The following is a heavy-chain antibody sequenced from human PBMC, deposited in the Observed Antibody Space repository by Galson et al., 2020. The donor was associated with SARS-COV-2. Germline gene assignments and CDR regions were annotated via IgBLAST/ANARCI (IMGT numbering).Heavy chain of an antibody. CDR2: ISPSASAN. D-gene: IGHD3-10*01. Sequence: GESLKISSTGSGNSFTNYWNGWLRQMPEKGQEWVGIISPSASANRYRPSLQGHATTSADKSISTAYLQRSSLRASDTAMYYCARSSTITMVRGVIMSDYYDGMDVWGQGTTVTVSS. J-gene: IGHJ6*02. V-gene: IGHV5-51*01. CDR1: GNSFTNYW. CDR3: ARSSTITMVRGVIMSDYYDGMDV.